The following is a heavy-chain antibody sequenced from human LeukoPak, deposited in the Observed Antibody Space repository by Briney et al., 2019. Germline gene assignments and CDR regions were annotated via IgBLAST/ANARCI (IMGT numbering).Heavy chain of an antibody. V-gene: IGHV3-23*01. CDR1: GITLSNYD. Sequence: PGGSLRLSCAASGITLSNYDMTWVRQAPGKGLEWVSDIRGSGGTYYADSVKGRFTLSRDNAKNTLYLQMSSLRAEDTAVYYCANFIAASATGFQHWGQGNLVTVSS. CDR2: IRGSGGT. D-gene: IGHD6-6*01. CDR3: ANFIAASATGFQH. J-gene: IGHJ1*01.